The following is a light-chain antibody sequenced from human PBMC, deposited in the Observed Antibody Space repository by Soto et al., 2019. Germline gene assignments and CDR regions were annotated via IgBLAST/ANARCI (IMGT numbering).Light chain of an antibody. CDR1: ESISRH. Sequence: DIQMTQSPSSLSASVGDRVTITCRASESISRHLNWYQQKPGKDPKILIYAASSLQNGVPSRFRGSGSGTDVSITITSLQPEDFAAYYCQQTYSTLSITFGQGTRL. V-gene: IGKV1-39*01. CDR3: QQTYSTLSIT. J-gene: IGKJ5*01. CDR2: AAS.